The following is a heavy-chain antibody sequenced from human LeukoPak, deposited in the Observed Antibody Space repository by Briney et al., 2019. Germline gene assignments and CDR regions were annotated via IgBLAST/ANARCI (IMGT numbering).Heavy chain of an antibody. CDR3: ARERGYSGYDYFIDSPSDC. J-gene: IGHJ4*02. D-gene: IGHD5-12*01. CDR1: AFTSGSFE. CDR2: ISASGSTK. V-gene: IGHV3-48*03. Sequence: RGCLRLSCALSAFTSGSFEISWVRQAAGEGLDWLSYISASGSTKYYAESVKGRFTISRDNAKSSVSLQMNSLRAEDTAVYYCARERGYSGYDYFIDSPSDCWGQGTLVTVSS.